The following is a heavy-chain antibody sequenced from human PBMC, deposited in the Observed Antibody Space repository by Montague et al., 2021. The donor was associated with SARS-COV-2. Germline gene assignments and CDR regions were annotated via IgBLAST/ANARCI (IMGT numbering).Heavy chain of an antibody. CDR1: GGSFSGYY. Sequence: SETLSLTCAVYGGSFSGYYWSWIRQPPGKGLEWIGEINHSGSAKYNPSLKSRVTISVDTSKNQFSLKLSSVTAADTAAYYCARGTKSVFAYDYDSNGYASDYWGRGTLVTVSS. J-gene: IGHJ4*02. CDR2: INHSGSA. CDR3: ARGTKSVFAYDYDSNGYASDY. D-gene: IGHD3-22*01. V-gene: IGHV4-34*01.